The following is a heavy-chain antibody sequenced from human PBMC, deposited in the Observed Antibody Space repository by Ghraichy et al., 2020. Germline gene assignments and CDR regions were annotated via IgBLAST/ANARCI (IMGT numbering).Heavy chain of an antibody. D-gene: IGHD2-15*01. CDR2: IHDSGST. J-gene: IGHJ6*02. CDR1: GGSISPYY. CDR3: ARDETWGYCSGGRCPTYYAMDV. Sequence: SETLSLTCIISGGSISPYYWSWIRQSPGKGLEWIGNIHDSGSTNYNSSLKSRVTISVDTSNNQISLKLSSVTTADTAVYYCARDETWGYCSGGRCPTYYAMDVWGQGTTVTVSS. V-gene: IGHV4-59*01.